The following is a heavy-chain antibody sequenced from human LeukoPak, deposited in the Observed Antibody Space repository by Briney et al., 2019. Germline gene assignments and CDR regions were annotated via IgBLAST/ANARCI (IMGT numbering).Heavy chain of an antibody. CDR3: TRVGYIDEGIDY. V-gene: IGHV3-7*04. D-gene: IGHD5-24*01. Sequence: GGYLRLSCVASGFPFSSYWMTWVRQAPGKGLEWVANIKQDGSKKSYVDSVKGRFTVSRDNAKNSLYLQMNSLRAEDTAIYYCTRVGYIDEGIDYWGQGTLVTVSS. CDR1: GFPFSSYW. CDR2: IKQDGSKK. J-gene: IGHJ4*02.